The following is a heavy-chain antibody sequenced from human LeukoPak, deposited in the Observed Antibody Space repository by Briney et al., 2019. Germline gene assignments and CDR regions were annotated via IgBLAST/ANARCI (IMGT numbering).Heavy chain of an antibody. D-gene: IGHD1-14*01. CDR2: IYSGGST. Sequence: GGSLRLSCAASGFTFSIYAMSWVRQAPGKGLEWVSVIYSGGSTYYADSVKVRFTISRDSSKNTLYLQMNSLRVEDTAVYYCTRGETNPFDYWGQGTLVTVSS. CDR3: TRGETNPFDY. V-gene: IGHV3-66*01. CDR1: GFTFSIYA. J-gene: IGHJ4*02.